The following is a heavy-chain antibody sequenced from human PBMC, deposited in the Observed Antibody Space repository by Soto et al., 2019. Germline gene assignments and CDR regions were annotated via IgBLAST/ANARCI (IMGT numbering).Heavy chain of an antibody. Sequence: PSETLSLTCTVSGGSISSYYWSWIRQPAGKGLEWTGRIYTSGSTNYNPSLKSRVTMSVDTSKNQFSLKLSSVTAADTAVYYCARGDRRITIFGVVIIDYGMDVWGQGTTVTVSS. V-gene: IGHV4-4*07. CDR2: IYTSGST. CDR3: ARGDRRITIFGVVIIDYGMDV. CDR1: GGSISSYY. J-gene: IGHJ6*02. D-gene: IGHD3-3*01.